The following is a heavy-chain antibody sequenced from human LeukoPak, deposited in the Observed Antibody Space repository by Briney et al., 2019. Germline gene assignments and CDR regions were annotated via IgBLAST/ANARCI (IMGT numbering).Heavy chain of an antibody. CDR1: GFTFSSYS. Sequence: GGSLRLSCAASGFTFSSYSMNWVRQAPGKGLEWVSTITGSGGSTYYADSVKGRFTISRDNSKNTLYLQMNSLGAEDTAVFYCAKAMRGSALVFDYWGQGTLVTVSS. J-gene: IGHJ4*02. CDR3: AKAMRGSALVFDY. D-gene: IGHD2-15*01. V-gene: IGHV3-23*01. CDR2: ITGSGGST.